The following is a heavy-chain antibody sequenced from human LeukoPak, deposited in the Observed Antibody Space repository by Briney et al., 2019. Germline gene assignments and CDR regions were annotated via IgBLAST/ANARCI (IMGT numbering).Heavy chain of an antibody. CDR2: INHSGST. CDR1: GGSFSGYY. V-gene: IGHV4-34*01. Sequence: SETLSLTCAVYGGSFSGYYWSWIRQPPGKGLEWIGEINHSGSTNYNPSLKSRVTISVDTSKNQFSLKLSSVTAADTAVYYCRGTLYYFDYWGQGTLVTVSS. D-gene: IGHD1-14*01. CDR3: RGTLYYFDY. J-gene: IGHJ4*02.